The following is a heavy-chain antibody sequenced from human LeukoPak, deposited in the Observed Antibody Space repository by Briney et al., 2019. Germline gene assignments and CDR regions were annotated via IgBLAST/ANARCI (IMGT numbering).Heavy chain of an antibody. J-gene: IGHJ3*02. Sequence: GGSLRLSCAASGFTFSSYSMNWVRQAPGKGLEWVSSISSSSSYIYYADSVKGRFTISRDNAKNSLYLQMNSLRAEDTAVYYCARFEGYSSNAFDIWGQGTMVTVSS. CDR2: ISSSSSYI. CDR1: GFTFSSYS. CDR3: ARFEGYSSNAFDI. D-gene: IGHD5-18*01. V-gene: IGHV3-21*01.